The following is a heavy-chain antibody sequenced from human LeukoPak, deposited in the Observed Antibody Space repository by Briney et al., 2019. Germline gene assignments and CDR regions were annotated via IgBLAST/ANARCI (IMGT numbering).Heavy chain of an antibody. Sequence: SETLSLTCTVSGGSVSSGSYCWSWIRQPPGKGLEWIGYISYRASTNYNPSLKSRVTISVDTSKNQFSLNLSSVTAADTAVYYCARAIQTYYDSRGHTQTDWGQGTLVTVSS. CDR3: ARAIQTYYDSRGHTQTD. CDR2: ISYRAST. CDR1: GGSVSSGSYC. J-gene: IGHJ4*02. D-gene: IGHD3-22*01. V-gene: IGHV4-61*01.